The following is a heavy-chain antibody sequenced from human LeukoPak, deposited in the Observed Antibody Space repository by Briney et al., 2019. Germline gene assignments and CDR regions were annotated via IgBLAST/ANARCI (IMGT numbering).Heavy chain of an antibody. D-gene: IGHD6-13*01. CDR1: GYRFTNYW. Sequence: RGESLKISCEASGYRFTNYWIGWVRQLPGKGLEWMGIIYPGDSDTRYSPSFQGQVTISADKSISTAYLQWSSLKASDTAVYYCARWAATGIGLDYWGQGTLVTVSS. J-gene: IGHJ4*02. V-gene: IGHV5-51*01. CDR2: IYPGDSDT. CDR3: ARWAATGIGLDY.